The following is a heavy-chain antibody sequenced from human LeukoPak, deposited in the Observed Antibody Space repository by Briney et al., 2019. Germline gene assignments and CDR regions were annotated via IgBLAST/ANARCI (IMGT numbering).Heavy chain of an antibody. CDR2: IKQDGSEK. V-gene: IGHV3-7*03. CDR3: ARATLTEYSGSYLDY. CDR1: GFTFSSYS. D-gene: IGHD1-26*01. J-gene: IGHJ4*02. Sequence: GGSLRLSCAASGFTFSSYSMNWVRQAPGKGLEWVANIKQDGSEKYYVDSVKGRFTISRDNAKNSLYLQMNSLRAEDTAVYYCARATLTEYSGSYLDYWGQGTLVTVSS.